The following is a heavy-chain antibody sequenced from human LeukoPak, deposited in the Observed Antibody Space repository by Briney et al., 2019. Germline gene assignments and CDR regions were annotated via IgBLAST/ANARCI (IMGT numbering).Heavy chain of an antibody. J-gene: IGHJ4*02. V-gene: IGHV1-69*13. CDR1: GGTFSSYA. CDR2: IIPIFGTA. Sequence: EASVKVSCKASGGTFSSYAISWVRQAPGQGLEWMGGIIPIFGTANYAQKFQGRVTITADESTSTAYMELSSLRSEDTAVYYCAREAEDGGLNWGQGTLVTVSS. D-gene: IGHD2-15*01. CDR3: AREAEDGGLN.